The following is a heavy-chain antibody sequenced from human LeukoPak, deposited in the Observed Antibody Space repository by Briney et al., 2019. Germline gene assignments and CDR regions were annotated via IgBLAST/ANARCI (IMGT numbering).Heavy chain of an antibody. CDR2: INPNIGAT. Sequence: ASVNVSCKASGYTFTVYYMHWVRQAPGQGLEWIGWINPNIGATNYAQKFKGRVTMPRDTSITTAYMELSSLRSADTAVFYCAREATYDGSAWRHFDYWGQGTLVTVSS. CDR1: GYTFTVYY. V-gene: IGHV1-2*02. D-gene: IGHD6-19*01. CDR3: AREATYDGSAWRHFDY. J-gene: IGHJ4*02.